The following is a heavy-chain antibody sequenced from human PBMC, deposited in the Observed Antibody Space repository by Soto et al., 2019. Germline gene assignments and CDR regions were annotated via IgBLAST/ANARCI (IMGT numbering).Heavy chain of an antibody. Sequence: GGSLRLSCAASGFTVSSNYMSWVRQAPGKGLEWVSVIYSGGSTYYADSVKGRFTISRHNSKNTLYLQMNSLRAEDTAVYYCARDRYCSSTSCRRHYYYMDVWGKGTTVTVS. CDR1: GFTVSSNY. V-gene: IGHV3-53*04. J-gene: IGHJ6*03. CDR3: ARDRYCSSTSCRRHYYYMDV. CDR2: IYSGGST. D-gene: IGHD2-2*01.